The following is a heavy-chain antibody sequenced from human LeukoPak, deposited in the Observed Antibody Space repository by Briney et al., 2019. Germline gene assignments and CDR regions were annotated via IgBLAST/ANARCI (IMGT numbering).Heavy chain of an antibody. Sequence: GASVKVSFKASGYTFTSYGISRVRQAPGQGLEWMGWISVYNGNTNYAQKLQGRVTMTTDTSTSTAYMELRSLRSDDTAVYYCARRGEHEGFDYWGQGALVTVSS. CDR1: GYTFTSYG. J-gene: IGHJ4*02. D-gene: IGHD4-17*01. CDR2: ISVYNGNT. CDR3: ARRGEHEGFDY. V-gene: IGHV1-18*01.